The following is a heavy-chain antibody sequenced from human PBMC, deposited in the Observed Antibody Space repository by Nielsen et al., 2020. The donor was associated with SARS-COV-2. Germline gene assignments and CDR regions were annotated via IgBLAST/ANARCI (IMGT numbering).Heavy chain of an antibody. CDR2: IYSGGST. Sequence: WIRQPPGKGLEWVSVIYSGGSTYYADSVKGRFTISRDNSKNTLYLQMNSLRAEDTAVYYCAKDLIAVAGTSYYYYYGMDVWGQGTTVTVSS. J-gene: IGHJ6*02. D-gene: IGHD6-19*01. CDR3: AKDLIAVAGTSYYYYYGMDV. V-gene: IGHV3-53*05.